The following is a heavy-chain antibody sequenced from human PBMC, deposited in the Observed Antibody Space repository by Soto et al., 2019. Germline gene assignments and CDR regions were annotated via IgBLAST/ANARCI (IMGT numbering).Heavy chain of an antibody. V-gene: IGHV4-61*01. CDR1: GGSVSSGSYY. CDR2: IYYSGST. CDR3: AREHHTSGYCSSTSCPFYYGMDV. D-gene: IGHD2-2*01. Sequence: XGTLSLTCTVSGGSVSSGSYYGSWIRQPPGKGLEWIGYIYYSGSTNYNPSLKSRVTISVDTSKNQFSLKLSSVTAADTAVYYCAREHHTSGYCSSTSCPFYYGMDVWGQGTTVTVSS. J-gene: IGHJ6*02.